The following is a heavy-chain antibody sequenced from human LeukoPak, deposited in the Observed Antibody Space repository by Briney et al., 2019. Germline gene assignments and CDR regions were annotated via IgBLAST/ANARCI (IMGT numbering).Heavy chain of an antibody. CDR1: GGSISSSGYY. CDR3: AKYVSIFVGGESN. V-gene: IGHV4-39*01. Sequence: SETLSLTCTVSGGSISSSGYYWGWIRQSPGKGLEWIGTIYYSGSFYYNPSLKSRVTISVDTSKNQFSLRLSPVTAADTAVYYCAKYVSIFVGGESNWGQGTLVTVSS. D-gene: IGHD3-16*01. CDR2: IYYSGSF. J-gene: IGHJ4*02.